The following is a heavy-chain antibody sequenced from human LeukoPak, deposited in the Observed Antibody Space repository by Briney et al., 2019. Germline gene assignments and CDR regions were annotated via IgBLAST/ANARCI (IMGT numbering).Heavy chain of an antibody. J-gene: IGHJ4*02. D-gene: IGHD4-17*01. CDR2: IYSGGTT. Sequence: GSLRLSCLVSGFTVRSNYMSWVRQTPGKGLEWVSVIYSGGTTKYADSVKGRFTIYRDTSKNTLFLQMNSLRVEDTAVYYCASNLTTGNWGQGTLVTVSS. V-gene: IGHV3-66*01. CDR1: GFTVRSNY. CDR3: ASNLTTGN.